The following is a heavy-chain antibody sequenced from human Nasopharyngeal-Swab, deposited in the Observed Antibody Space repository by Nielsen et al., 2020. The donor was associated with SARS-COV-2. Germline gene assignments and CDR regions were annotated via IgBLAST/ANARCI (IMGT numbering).Heavy chain of an antibody. Sequence: ASVKVSCKASGYTFTGYYMHWVRQAPGQGLEWMGWINPNSGGTNYAQKFQGRVTMTRDTSISTAYMELSRLRSDDTAVYYCARGGDYVWGSYLWFDLWGQGTLVTVSS. J-gene: IGHJ5*02. D-gene: IGHD3-16*02. CDR2: INPNSGGT. V-gene: IGHV1-2*02. CDR3: ARGGDYVWGSYLWFDL. CDR1: GYTFTGYY.